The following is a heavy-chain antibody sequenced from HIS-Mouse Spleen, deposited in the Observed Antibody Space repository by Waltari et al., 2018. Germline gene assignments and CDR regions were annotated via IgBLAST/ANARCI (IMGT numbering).Heavy chain of an antibody. Sequence: EVQLVESGGGLVQPGGSLRLSCAASGFTVSSNYMSWVRQAPGKGQEWVSGIYSGGSTYYADSVKGRFTISRDNSKNTLYRQMNSLRAEDTAVYYCAREHGTAMGAFDIWGQGTMVTVSS. CDR1: GFTVSSNY. CDR3: AREHGTAMGAFDI. CDR2: IYSGGST. D-gene: IGHD5-18*01. V-gene: IGHV3-66*01. J-gene: IGHJ3*02.